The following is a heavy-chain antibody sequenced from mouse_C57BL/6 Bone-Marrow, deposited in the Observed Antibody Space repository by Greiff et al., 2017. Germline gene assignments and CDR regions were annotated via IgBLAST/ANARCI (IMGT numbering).Heavy chain of an antibody. CDR2: IHPNSGST. V-gene: IGHV1-64*01. CDR1: GYTFTSYW. CDR3: ARPYYYGSSCPYYFDY. Sequence: QVQLQQPGAELVKPGASVKLSCKASGYTFTSYWMHWVKQRPGQGLEWIGMIHPNSGSTNYNEKFKSKATLTVDKSSSTADMQLSSLTSEDSAVYYCARPYYYGSSCPYYFDYWGQGTTLTVSS. D-gene: IGHD1-1*01. J-gene: IGHJ2*01.